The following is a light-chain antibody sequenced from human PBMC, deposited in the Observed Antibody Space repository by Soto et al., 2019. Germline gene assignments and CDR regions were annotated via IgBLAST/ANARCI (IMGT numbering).Light chain of an antibody. Sequence: DIQMTQSPSSLSASVGDRVTITCHASQDINNYLNWYQQKPGKAPKLLIYDASNLETGVPSRFSGSGSGTDFTFTISSLQPEDIATYYCQQYDNLPLTFGGGTKVEIK. J-gene: IGKJ4*01. CDR2: DAS. CDR3: QQYDNLPLT. CDR1: QDINNY. V-gene: IGKV1-33*01.